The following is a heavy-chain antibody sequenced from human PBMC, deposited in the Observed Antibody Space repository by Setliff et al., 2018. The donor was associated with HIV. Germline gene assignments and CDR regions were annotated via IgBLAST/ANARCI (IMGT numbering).Heavy chain of an antibody. CDR1: VGSLRSYY. CDR2: LSPSGTT. Sequence: SETLSLTCGVYVGSLRSYYWSWIRQPPGKGLEWIGELSPSGTTRSNPSLQSRVTISLDTSNNRFSLKLTSVTAADTAMYYCASFFVTTVTNQDYWGQGTPVTVSS. V-gene: IGHV4-34*01. CDR3: ASFFVTTVTNQDY. D-gene: IGHD4-17*01. J-gene: IGHJ4*02.